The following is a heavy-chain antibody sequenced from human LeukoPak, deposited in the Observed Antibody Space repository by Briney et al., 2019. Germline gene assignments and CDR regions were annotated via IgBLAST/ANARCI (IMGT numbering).Heavy chain of an antibody. V-gene: IGHV3-23*01. J-gene: IGHJ4*02. Sequence: GGSLRLSCAASGFTFSSYAMSWVRQAPGKGLEWVSAISGSGGSTYYADSVKGRFTISRDNSKNTLYLQMNSLRAEDTAVYYCAKVPSFYDFWSGFDYWGQGTLVTVSS. CDR2: ISGSGGST. CDR3: AKVPSFYDFWSGFDY. D-gene: IGHD3-3*01. CDR1: GFTFSSYA.